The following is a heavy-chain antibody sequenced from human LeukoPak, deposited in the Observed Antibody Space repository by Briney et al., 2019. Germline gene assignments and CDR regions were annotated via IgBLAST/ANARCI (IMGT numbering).Heavy chain of an antibody. J-gene: IGHJ4*02. CDR1: GFTFSNYW. CDR3: ARDRQIAY. V-gene: IGHV3-7*01. CDR2: IKQGGSEK. Sequence: GGSLRLSCAASGFTFSNYWLTWVRQAPGQGPEWVANIKQGGSEKHYVDSVKGRFTISRDNAKNSLYLQMNSLRAEDTAVYYCARDRQIAYWGQGTLVTVSS.